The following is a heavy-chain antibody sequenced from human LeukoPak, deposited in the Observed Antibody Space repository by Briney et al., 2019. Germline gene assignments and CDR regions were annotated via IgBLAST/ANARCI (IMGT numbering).Heavy chain of an antibody. Sequence: SETLSLTCTVSGGSISSSSYYWGWIRQPPGKGLEWIGSIYYSGSTYYNPSLKSRVTISVDTSKNQFSLKLSSVTAADTAVYYCARDGLWFGDLWGQGTLVTVSS. CDR2: IYYSGST. D-gene: IGHD3-10*01. CDR3: ARDGLWFGDL. V-gene: IGHV4-39*07. CDR1: GGSISSSSYY. J-gene: IGHJ4*02.